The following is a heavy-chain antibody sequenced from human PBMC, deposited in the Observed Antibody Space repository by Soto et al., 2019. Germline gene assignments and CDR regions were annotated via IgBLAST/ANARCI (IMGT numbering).Heavy chain of an antibody. V-gene: IGHV2-5*01. CDR2: IYWNDDK. J-gene: IGHJ6*02. Sequence: GSVPTLVNPTQTLTLTCTFSGFSLSTSGVGVGWIGQPPGKALEWLALIYWNDDKRYSPSLKSRLTITKDTSKNQVVLTMTNMDPVDTATYYCALSLIAARDYGMDVWGQGTTVTVSS. CDR3: ALSLIAARDYGMDV. D-gene: IGHD6-6*01. CDR1: GFSLSTSGVG.